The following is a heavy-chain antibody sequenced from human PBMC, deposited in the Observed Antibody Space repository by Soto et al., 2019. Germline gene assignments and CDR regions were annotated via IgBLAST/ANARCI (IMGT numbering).Heavy chain of an antibody. D-gene: IGHD6-19*01. CDR3: AAFAGEQWLVRYHGMDV. CDR1: GFTFSSYA. J-gene: IGHJ6*02. Sequence: GGSLRLSCAASGFTFSSYAMSWVRQAPGRGLEWVSAISGSGGSTYYADSVKGRFTISRDNSKNTLYLQMNSLRAEDTAVYYCAAFAGEQWLVRYHGMDVWGQGTTVTVSS. CDR2: ISGSGGST. V-gene: IGHV3-23*01.